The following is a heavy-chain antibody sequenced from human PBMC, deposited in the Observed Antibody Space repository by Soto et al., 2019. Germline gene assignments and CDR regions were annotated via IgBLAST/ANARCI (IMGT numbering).Heavy chain of an antibody. V-gene: IGHV1-69*04. CDR1: GGTFSSYT. D-gene: IGHD3-10*01. CDR2: IIPILGIA. Sequence: ASVKVSCKASGGTFSSYTISWVRQAPGQGLEWMGRIIPILGIANYAQKFQGRVTITADKSTSTAYMELSSLRSEDTAVYYCARDQNYYGSGSYFDYWGQGTLVTVSS. CDR3: ARDQNYYGSGSYFDY. J-gene: IGHJ4*02.